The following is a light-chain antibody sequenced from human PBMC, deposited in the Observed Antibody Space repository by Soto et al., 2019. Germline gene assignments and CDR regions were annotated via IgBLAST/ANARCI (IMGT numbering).Light chain of an antibody. J-gene: IGKJ4*01. V-gene: IGKV3D-7*01. CDR3: HQDFDLPLT. Sequence: EIVMTQSPVTLSLSPGDRATLSCRASLSLSNTYISWYQQKPGQAPRLLIYGASTRATGIPARFSGSGSGTDFTLTISSLQPEDFALYYCHQDFDLPLTFGGGTKVEIK. CDR1: LSLSNTY. CDR2: GAS.